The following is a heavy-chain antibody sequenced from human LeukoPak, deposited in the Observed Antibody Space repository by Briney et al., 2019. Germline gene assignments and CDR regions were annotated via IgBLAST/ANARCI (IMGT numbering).Heavy chain of an antibody. D-gene: IGHD4-17*01. CDR3: ASSALTTVTGGY. V-gene: IGHV4-31*03. CDR2: IYYSGST. J-gene: IGHJ4*02. Sequence: SETLSLTCTVSGGSISSGGYYWSWIRQHPGKGLEWIGYIYYSGSTYYNPSLKSRVTISVDTSKNQFSLKLSSVTAADTAVYYCASSALTTVTGGYWGQGTLVTVSS. CDR1: GGSISSGGYY.